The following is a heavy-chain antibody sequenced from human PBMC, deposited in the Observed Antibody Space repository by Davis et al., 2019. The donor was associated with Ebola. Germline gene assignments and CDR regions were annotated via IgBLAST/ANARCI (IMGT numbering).Heavy chain of an antibody. CDR3: ARDGIAAALVDYYYYGMDV. Sequence: AASVKVSCKASGGTFSSYAISWVRQAPGQGLEWMGWMNPNSGNTGYAQKFQGRVTMTRNTSISTAYMELSSLRSEDTAVYYCARDGIAAALVDYYYYGMDVWGQGTTVTVSS. J-gene: IGHJ6*02. CDR2: MNPNSGNT. V-gene: IGHV1-8*02. D-gene: IGHD6-13*01. CDR1: GGTFSSYA.